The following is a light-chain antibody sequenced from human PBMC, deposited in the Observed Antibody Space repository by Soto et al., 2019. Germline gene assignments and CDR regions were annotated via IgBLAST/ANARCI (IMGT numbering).Light chain of an antibody. V-gene: IGKV1-33*01. Sequence: DIQMTQSPSSLSASVGDRVTITCQASHDITSYLNWYQHQPGKAPKLLIYDASILEAGVPSRFSGSGSGTDLNVTILSLQPEDVAAYHCQRCDYLPIFGPGTTVDF. CDR2: DAS. J-gene: IGKJ3*01. CDR1: HDITSY. CDR3: QRCDYLPI.